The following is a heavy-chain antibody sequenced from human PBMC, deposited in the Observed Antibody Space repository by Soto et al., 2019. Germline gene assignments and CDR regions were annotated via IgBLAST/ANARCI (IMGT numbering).Heavy chain of an antibody. V-gene: IGHV1-69*13. J-gene: IGHJ4*02. CDR1: GGTFSSYA. CDR2: IIPIFGTA. CDR3: ARYSSERKMFDY. Sequence: SVKVSCKASGGTFSSYAISWVRQAPGQGLEWMGGIIPIFGTANYAQKFQGRVTITADESTSTAYMELSSLRSEDTAVYYCARYSSERKMFDYWGQGTLVTVSS. D-gene: IGHD3-22*01.